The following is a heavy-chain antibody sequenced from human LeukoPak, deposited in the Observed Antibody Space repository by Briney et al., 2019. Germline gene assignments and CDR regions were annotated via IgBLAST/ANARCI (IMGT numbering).Heavy chain of an antibody. CDR3: ASSSSPADFDY. CDR1: GGSISSYY. Sequence: SETLSLTCTVSGGSISSYYWSWIRQPAGKGLEWIGRIYTSGSTNYNPSLKSRVTMSVDTSKNQFSPKLSSVTAADTAVYYCASSSSPADFDYWGQGTLVTVSS. D-gene: IGHD6-6*01. CDR2: IYTSGST. V-gene: IGHV4-4*07. J-gene: IGHJ4*02.